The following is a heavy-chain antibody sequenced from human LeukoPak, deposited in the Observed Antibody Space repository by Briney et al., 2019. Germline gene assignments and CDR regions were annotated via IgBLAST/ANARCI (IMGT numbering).Heavy chain of an antibody. CDR2: IYPGDSDT. J-gene: IGHJ4*02. Sequence: GESLKISCKGSGYRFTSYWIVWGRQMPGKGLEWMGMIYPGDSDTRYSPSFQGQVTISADKSISTAYLQWSSLKASDTAMYYCARQWGGSGQDYDYWGQGTLVTVSS. CDR1: GYRFTSYW. V-gene: IGHV5-51*01. CDR3: ARQWGGSGQDYDY. D-gene: IGHD6-19*01.